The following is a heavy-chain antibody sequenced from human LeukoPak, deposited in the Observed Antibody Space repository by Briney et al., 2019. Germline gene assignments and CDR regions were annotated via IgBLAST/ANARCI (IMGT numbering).Heavy chain of an antibody. Sequence: GRSLRLSSSGSGFTFSSYAMHWVRQTPSKGLEWVALISYDGSNKYDPDSVKDRFTISSDNSKNTLYLQMSSLRSEDTAVYYCARDVEPSHRFDYWGHGTLVTVSS. CDR1: GFTFSSYA. CDR3: ARDVEPSHRFDY. J-gene: IGHJ4*01. V-gene: IGHV3-30-3*01. CDR2: ISYDGSNK. D-gene: IGHD1-1*01.